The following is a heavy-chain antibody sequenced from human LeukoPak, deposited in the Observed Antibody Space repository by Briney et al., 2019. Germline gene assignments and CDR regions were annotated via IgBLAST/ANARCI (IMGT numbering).Heavy chain of an antibody. V-gene: IGHV1-8*03. J-gene: IGHJ4*02. Sequence: ASVKVSCKASGYTFSSYDINWVRQATGQGLEWMGWMNPNSGNTGYAQKFQGRVTITRNTSISTAYMELSSLRSEDTAVYYCARDRIAVAGPFDYWGREPWSPSPQ. D-gene: IGHD6-19*01. CDR3: ARDRIAVAGPFDY. CDR2: MNPNSGNT. CDR1: GYTFSSYD.